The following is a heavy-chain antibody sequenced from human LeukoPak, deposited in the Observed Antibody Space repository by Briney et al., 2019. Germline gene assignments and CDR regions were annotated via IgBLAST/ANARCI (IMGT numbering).Heavy chain of an antibody. D-gene: IGHD3-16*01. CDR1: GGSFSGYY. CDR2: IYYSGST. J-gene: IGHJ4*02. CDR3: AGDYKTLAY. Sequence: SETLSLTCAVYGGSFSGYYWSWIRQPPGKGLEWIGYIYYSGSTNYNPSLKSRVTISLDTSKNQLSLKLRSVTPADTAVYYCAGDYKTLAYWGQGTLVTVSS. V-gene: IGHV4-59*01.